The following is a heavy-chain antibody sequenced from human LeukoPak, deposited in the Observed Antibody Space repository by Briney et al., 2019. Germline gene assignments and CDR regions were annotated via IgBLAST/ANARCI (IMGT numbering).Heavy chain of an antibody. CDR1: GGSISSYY. D-gene: IGHD6-19*01. CDR3: ARGALSGWYSWLDL. V-gene: IGHV4-59*01. CDR2: IYYSGST. Sequence: PSETLSLTCTVSGGSISSYYWSWIRQPPGKGLEWIGYIYYSGSTNYNPSLKSRVTISVDTSKNQFSLKLSSVTAADTAVYYCARGALSGWYSWLDLWGQGTLVTVS. J-gene: IGHJ5*02.